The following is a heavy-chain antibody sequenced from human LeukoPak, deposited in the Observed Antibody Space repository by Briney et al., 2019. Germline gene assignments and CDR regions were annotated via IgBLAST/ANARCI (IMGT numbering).Heavy chain of an antibody. J-gene: IGHJ5*02. V-gene: IGHV3-9*01. Sequence: GGSLRLSCAASGFTFDDYAMHWVRQAPGKGLEWVSGISWNRGSIGYADSVKGRFTISRDNAKNSLYLQMNSLRAEDTALYYCAKGGVATYDSSGYHYEDWFDPWGQGTLVTVSS. CDR2: ISWNRGSI. CDR3: AKGGVATYDSSGYHYEDWFDP. CDR1: GFTFDDYA. D-gene: IGHD3-22*01.